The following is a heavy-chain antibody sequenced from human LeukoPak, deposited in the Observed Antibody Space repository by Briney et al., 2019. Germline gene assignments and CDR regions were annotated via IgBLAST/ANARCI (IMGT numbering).Heavy chain of an antibody. V-gene: IGHV3-21*06. CDR3: ARERDTSMVALDS. CDR2: ITSNIYT. J-gene: IGHJ4*02. CDR1: GSTFSSYS. Sequence: GGSLRLSCAASGSTFSSYSLNWVRQAPGKGLEWVSCITSNIYTYYADSVRGRFTISRDNSQNSVYLVMNSLRAEDTAVYYCARERDTSMVALDSWGQGTLVTVSS. D-gene: IGHD5-18*01.